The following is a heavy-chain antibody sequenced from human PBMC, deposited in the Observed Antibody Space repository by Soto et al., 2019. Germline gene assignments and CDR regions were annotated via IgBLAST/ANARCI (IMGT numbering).Heavy chain of an antibody. CDR3: ARSPLGFVIRFDP. Sequence: SGPTLVNPTRTLRLTCSFSGFSLTTPGVGVGWIRQTPGKALEWLALLYWDDDKRYNPSLKNRLTIARDTSKSQVVLTMTNMDPVDTAIYYCARSPLGFVIRFDPWGQGTLVTVSS. J-gene: IGHJ5*02. V-gene: IGHV2-5*02. CDR2: LYWDDDK. CDR1: GFSLTTPGVG. D-gene: IGHD2-21*01.